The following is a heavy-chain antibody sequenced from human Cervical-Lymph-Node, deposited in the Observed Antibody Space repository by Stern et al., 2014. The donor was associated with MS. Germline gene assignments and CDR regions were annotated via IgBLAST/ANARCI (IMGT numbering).Heavy chain of an antibody. Sequence: VQLGESGAEVKKPGSSVKVSCKASGGTFTNYAISWVRQAPGQGLEWMGGIIPMFGTTNYAQKFQGRVTITADESTITAYMDLSSLRSEDTAVYYCTSATRTGNYGMDVWGQGTTVTVSS. V-gene: IGHV1-69*01. CDR2: IIPMFGTT. J-gene: IGHJ6*02. D-gene: IGHD1-1*01. CDR1: GGTFTNYA. CDR3: TSATRTGNYGMDV.